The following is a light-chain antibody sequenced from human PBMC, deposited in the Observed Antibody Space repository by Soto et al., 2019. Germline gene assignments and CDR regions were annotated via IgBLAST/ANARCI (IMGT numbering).Light chain of an antibody. CDR3: QQSYSTPYT. J-gene: IGKJ2*01. V-gene: IGKV1-39*01. CDR2: SAS. Sequence: DIQMTQSPSSLSASVGDRVTITCRASQSISSYLNWYQQKPGKAPKLLIYSASILQSGVPSRFSGSGSGTDFTLSISSLRPEDFATYSCQQSYSTPYTFGQGTKLEIK. CDR1: QSISSY.